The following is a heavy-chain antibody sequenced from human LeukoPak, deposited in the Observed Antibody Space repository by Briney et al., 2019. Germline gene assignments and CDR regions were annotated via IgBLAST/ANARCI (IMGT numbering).Heavy chain of an antibody. CDR1: GFTFDDYA. J-gene: IGHJ4*02. CDR3: AKDVGLDGIQLWVEIFDY. CDR2: ISWNSGSI. Sequence: GGSLRLSCAASGFTFDDYAMHWVRQAPGKGLEWVSGISWNSGSIGYADSVKGRFTISRDNAKNSLYLQMNSLRAEDTALYYCAKDVGLDGIQLWVEIFDYWGQGTLVTVSS. V-gene: IGHV3-9*01. D-gene: IGHD5-18*01.